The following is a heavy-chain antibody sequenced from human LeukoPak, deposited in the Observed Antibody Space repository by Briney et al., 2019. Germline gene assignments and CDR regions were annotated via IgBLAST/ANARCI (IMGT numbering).Heavy chain of an antibody. CDR2: MYYSGST. CDR3: ATHLGYCSGGTCYFDY. V-gene: IGHV4-39*01. D-gene: IGHD2-15*01. J-gene: IGHJ4*02. Sequence: PSETLSLTCIVPGGSISSSTYYWGWIRQPPGKGLEWIGSMYYSGSTYYNPSLKSRVTISEGTSKNQFSLKLSSVTAADTAVYYCATHLGYCSGGTCYFDYWGQGTLVTVSS. CDR1: GGSISSSTYY.